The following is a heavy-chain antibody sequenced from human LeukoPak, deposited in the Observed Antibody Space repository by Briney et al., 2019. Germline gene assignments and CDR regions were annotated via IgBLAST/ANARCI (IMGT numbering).Heavy chain of an antibody. CDR1: GFTFTNYA. CDR2: ISDSGVTA. V-gene: IGHV3-23*01. J-gene: IGHJ4*02. CDR3: ARNTRGNYFDY. Sequence: GGSLRLSCVASGFTFTNYAMSWVRQAPGQGLDWVSAISDSGVTAYYADSVKGRFTISRDNSKSTLYLQMNSLRSEDTAVYYCARNTRGNYFDYWGQGTLVTVSS. D-gene: IGHD2-15*01.